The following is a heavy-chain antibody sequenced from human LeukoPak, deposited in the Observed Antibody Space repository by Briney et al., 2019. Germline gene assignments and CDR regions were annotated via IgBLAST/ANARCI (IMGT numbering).Heavy chain of an antibody. CDR2: ISTYNGNT. D-gene: IGHD6-19*01. V-gene: IGHV1-18*01. CDR3: ARGPVAGSFDH. Sequence: ASVKVSCKASGYTFTSYHITWVRQAPGQGLEWMAWISTYNGNTNYAQKLQGRVTMTTDTSTSTAYMELRSLRSDDTAVYYCARGPVAGSFDHWGQGTLVTVSS. J-gene: IGHJ4*02. CDR1: GYTFTSYH.